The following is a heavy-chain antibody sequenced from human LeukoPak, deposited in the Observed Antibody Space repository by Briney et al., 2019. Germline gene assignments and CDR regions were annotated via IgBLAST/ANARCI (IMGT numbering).Heavy chain of an antibody. CDR2: IYYSGST. CDR3: ATLPATRGYSYGSGVDY. D-gene: IGHD5-18*01. J-gene: IGHJ4*02. CDR1: GGSISSSSYY. V-gene: IGHV4-39*07. Sequence: SETLSLTCTVSGGSISSSSYYWGWIRQPPGKGLEWIGSIYYSGSTYYNPSLKSRVTISVDTSKNQFSLKLSSVTAADTAVYYCATLPATRGYSYGSGVDYWGQGTLVTVSS.